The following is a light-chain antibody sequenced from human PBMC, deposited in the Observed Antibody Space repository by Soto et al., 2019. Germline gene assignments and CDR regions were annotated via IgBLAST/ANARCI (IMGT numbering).Light chain of an antibody. J-gene: IGKJ3*01. V-gene: IGKV3-20*01. CDR3: HQFGSSPLDT. CDR1: QTISSSF. CDR2: RAS. Sequence: EIVLTQSPGTLSLSPGERATLSCRASQTISSSFLAWYQKKPGQAPRLLIYRASRRAPGIPDRFSGSGSWTYFTLTISRLEPEDFAVYYCHQFGSSPLDTFGPGTKVEIK.